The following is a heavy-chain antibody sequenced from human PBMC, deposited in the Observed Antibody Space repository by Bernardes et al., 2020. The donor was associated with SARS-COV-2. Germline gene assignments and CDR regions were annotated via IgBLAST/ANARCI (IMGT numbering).Heavy chain of an antibody. D-gene: IGHD3-10*01. Sequence: SETLSLTCIVSGGSISSSSYYWGWIRQPPGMGLEWIGSIYYSGSTYYNPSLKSRVTISVDTSKNQFSLTLSSVTAADTAVYYCARLRALYGSGSYYLGWFDPWGQGTLVTVSS. CDR3: ARLRALYGSGSYYLGWFDP. CDR1: GGSISSSSYY. J-gene: IGHJ5*02. CDR2: IYYSGST. V-gene: IGHV4-39*01.